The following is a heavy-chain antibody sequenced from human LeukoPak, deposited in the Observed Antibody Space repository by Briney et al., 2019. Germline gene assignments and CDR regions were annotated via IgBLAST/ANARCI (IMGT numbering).Heavy chain of an antibody. Sequence: GGSLRLSCAASGFTFSSYWMHWVRQAPGKGLEWVSSISSSSSYIYYADSVKGRFTISRDNAKNSLYLQMNSLRAEDTAVYYCARDRLGAAAGSDYWGQGTLVTVSS. D-gene: IGHD6-13*01. CDR3: ARDRLGAAAGSDY. CDR2: ISSSSSYI. V-gene: IGHV3-21*01. J-gene: IGHJ4*02. CDR1: GFTFSSYW.